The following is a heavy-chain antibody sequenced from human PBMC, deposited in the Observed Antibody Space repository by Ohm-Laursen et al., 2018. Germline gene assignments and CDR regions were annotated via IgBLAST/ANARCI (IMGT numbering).Heavy chain of an antibody. Sequence: SLRLSCTASGFTFSSYSMNWVRQAPGKGLEWVSSISSSNSYIYYADSVKGRFTISRDNAKNSLYLQMNSLRAEDTAVYYCAREYSYGYEFDYWGQGTLVTVSS. J-gene: IGHJ4*02. V-gene: IGHV3-21*01. CDR2: ISSSNSYI. D-gene: IGHD5-18*01. CDR1: GFTFSSYS. CDR3: AREYSYGYEFDY.